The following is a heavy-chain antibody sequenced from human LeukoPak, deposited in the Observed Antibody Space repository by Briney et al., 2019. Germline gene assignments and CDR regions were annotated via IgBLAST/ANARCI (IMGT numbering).Heavy chain of an antibody. CDR3: AKGGDRSGSLGGNGMDV. D-gene: IGHD6-19*01. CDR1: GFTFSSYS. V-gene: IGHV3-23*01. Sequence: GGSLRLSCAASGFTFSSYSMNWVRQARGKGPEWVSGMRGGGSIEYADSVRGRFTISRDNSKNTLYLEMNSLRAEDTAVYYCAKGGDRSGSLGGNGMDVWGQGTTVTVSS. CDR2: MRGGGSI. J-gene: IGHJ6*02.